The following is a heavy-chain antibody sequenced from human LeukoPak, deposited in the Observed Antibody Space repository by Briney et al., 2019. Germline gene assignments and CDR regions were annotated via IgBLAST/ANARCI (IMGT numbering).Heavy chain of an antibody. CDR1: GFTFSSYS. Sequence: PGGSLRLSCAASGFTFSSYSMNWVRQAPGKGLEWVSSISSSSSYIYYADSVKGRFTISRDNSKNTLYLQMNSLRAEDTAVYYCARVLAVGTPNYYYYYYMDVWGKGTTVTVSS. D-gene: IGHD6-19*01. V-gene: IGHV3-21*04. CDR2: ISSSSSYI. CDR3: ARVLAVGTPNYYYYYYMDV. J-gene: IGHJ6*03.